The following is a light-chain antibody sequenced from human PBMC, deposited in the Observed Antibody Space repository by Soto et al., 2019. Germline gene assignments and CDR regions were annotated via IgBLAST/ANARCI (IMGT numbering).Light chain of an antibody. V-gene: IGKV2-28*01. Sequence: SPIHLPGNPGGPASLSFRASQSLLNYQGIGYLGWFVQKPGKSPQLLIYLGSNRASGVPDRFSGSVSGTDFTLEISRVEAEDVGIYYCMQALQIPMTFGGGTRVDI. CDR1: QSLLNYQGIGY. CDR3: MQALQIPMT. CDR2: LGS. J-gene: IGKJ4*01.